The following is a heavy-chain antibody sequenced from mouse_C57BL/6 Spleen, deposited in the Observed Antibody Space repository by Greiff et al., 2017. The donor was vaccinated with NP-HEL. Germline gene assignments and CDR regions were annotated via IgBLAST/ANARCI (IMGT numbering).Heavy chain of an antibody. CDR2: IHPNSGST. CDR1: GYTFTSYW. Sequence: QVQLQQPGAELVKPGASVKLSCKASGYTFTSYWMHWVKQRPEQGLEWIGMIHPNSGSTNYNEKFKSKATLTVDKSSSTAYMQLSSLTSEDSAVYYCASAMPYYYAMDYWGQGTSVTVSS. J-gene: IGHJ4*01. CDR3: ASAMPYYYAMDY. D-gene: IGHD6-5*01. V-gene: IGHV1-64*01.